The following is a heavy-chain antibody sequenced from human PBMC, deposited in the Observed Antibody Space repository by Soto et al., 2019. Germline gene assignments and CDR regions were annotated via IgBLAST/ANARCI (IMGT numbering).Heavy chain of an antibody. V-gene: IGHV4-31*03. CDR2: VSPSGTT. J-gene: IGHJ6*02. Sequence: QVQLQESGPGLVKPSQTLSLTCTVSGDSISGGYYWSWIRQHPGKGLEWIGYVSPSGTTYYNPSLNGRVSISRDTSKNQFSLEVTSVTAADTAVYHCARDRAGYGMDVWGQGTTVTVSS. CDR3: ARDRAGYGMDV. CDR1: GDSISGGYY.